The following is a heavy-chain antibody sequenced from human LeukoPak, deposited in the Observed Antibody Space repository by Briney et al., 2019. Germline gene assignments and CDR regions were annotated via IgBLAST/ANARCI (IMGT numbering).Heavy chain of an antibody. CDR2: IYTSGST. V-gene: IGHV4-4*07. Sequence: SETLSLTCTVSGGSISSYYWSWIRQPAGKGLEWIGRIYTSGSTNYNPSLRSRVTMSVDTSRNQFSLKLSSVTAADTAVYYCARVLYGSGSYDYWGQGTLVTVSS. D-gene: IGHD3-10*01. CDR3: ARVLYGSGSYDY. J-gene: IGHJ4*02. CDR1: GGSISSYY.